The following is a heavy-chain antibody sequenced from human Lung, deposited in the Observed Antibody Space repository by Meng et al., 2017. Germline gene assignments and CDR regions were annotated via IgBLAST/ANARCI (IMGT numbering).Heavy chain of an antibody. CDR2: ITPGSGNT. V-gene: IGHV1-3*01. D-gene: IGHD6-19*01. J-gene: IGHJ5*02. Sequence: QVQLVQFGAEVKKPGASVKVSCKASGYTFTSYAMHWVRQAPGQSLEWMGWITPGSGNTKYSQKFQGRLTITTDTSASTAYMELSTLRSEDTAVYYCARDFTSGSSGDPWGQGTLVTVSS. CDR1: GYTFTSYA. CDR3: ARDFTSGSSGDP.